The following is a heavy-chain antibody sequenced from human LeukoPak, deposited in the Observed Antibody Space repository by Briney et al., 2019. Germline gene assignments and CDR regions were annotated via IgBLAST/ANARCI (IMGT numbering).Heavy chain of an antibody. D-gene: IGHD5-12*01. J-gene: IGHJ6*02. CDR2: IWYDGNNK. V-gene: IGHV3-33*08. Sequence: PGGSLRLSCAASGFILSSHAMHWVRQAPGKGLEWVAVIWYDGNNKYYADTVKGRFTIYRDSSKNTLYLEMNSLRPEDTAVYYCARKGGGVDIVATTPDLWGQGTTVTVSS. CDR1: GFILSSHA. CDR3: ARKGGGVDIVATTPDL.